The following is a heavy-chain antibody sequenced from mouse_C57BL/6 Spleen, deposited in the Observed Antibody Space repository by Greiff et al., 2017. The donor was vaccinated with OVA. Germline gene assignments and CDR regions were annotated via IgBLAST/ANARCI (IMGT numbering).Heavy chain of an antibody. V-gene: IGHV5-17*01. D-gene: IGHD1-1*02. CDR3: ANGGFDY. Sequence: EVKLVESGGGLVKPGGSLKLSCAASGFTFSDYGMHWVRQAPEKGLEWVAYISSGSSTIYYADTVKGRFTISRDNAKNTLFLQMTSLRAKDTAMYYCANGGFDYWGQGTTLTVSS. CDR2: ISSGSSTI. CDR1: GFTFSDYG. J-gene: IGHJ2*01.